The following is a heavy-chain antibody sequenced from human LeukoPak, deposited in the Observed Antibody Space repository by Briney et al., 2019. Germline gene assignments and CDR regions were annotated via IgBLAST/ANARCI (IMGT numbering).Heavy chain of an antibody. D-gene: IGHD2-21*01. V-gene: IGHV3-74*01. CDR3: ARSYSATQIDY. CDR1: GFTFTNYW. CDR2: INDDGSNT. Sequence: GGSLRLSCAACGFTFTNYWMHWVRQGPGKGLAWVSRINDDGSNTNYADYVKGRFTISRDNAKNTLFLQMSSLRAEDTAVYYCARSYSATQIDYWGQGSLVTVSS. J-gene: IGHJ4*02.